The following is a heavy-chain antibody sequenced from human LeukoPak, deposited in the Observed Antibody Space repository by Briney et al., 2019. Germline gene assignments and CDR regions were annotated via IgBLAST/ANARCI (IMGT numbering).Heavy chain of an antibody. J-gene: IGHJ1*01. Sequence: SETLSLTCAVYGGSFSDYYWSWIRQPPGKGLEWIGEINHSGSTNYNPSLKSRVTMPVDTSKNQFSLKLSSVTAADTAVYYCARGGYYESSGYYEYFQHWGQGTLVTVSS. D-gene: IGHD3-22*01. V-gene: IGHV4-34*01. CDR1: GGSFSDYY. CDR3: ARGGYYESSGYYEYFQH. CDR2: INHSGST.